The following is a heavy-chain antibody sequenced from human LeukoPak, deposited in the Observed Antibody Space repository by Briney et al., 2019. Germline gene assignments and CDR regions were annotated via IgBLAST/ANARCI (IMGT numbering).Heavy chain of an antibody. J-gene: IGHJ4*02. CDR3: ARVIAVPAAPYFDY. CDR2: IYYSGRT. D-gene: IGHD2-2*01. Sequence: SETLSLTCSVSADSVSRSDSYWDWIRQPPGKGLEWIGTIYYSGRTYYNPSLKSRVTISVDTSKNQFSLKLSSVTAADTAVYYCARVIAVPAAPYFDYWGQGTLVTVSS. V-gene: IGHV4-39*01. CDR1: ADSVSRSDSY.